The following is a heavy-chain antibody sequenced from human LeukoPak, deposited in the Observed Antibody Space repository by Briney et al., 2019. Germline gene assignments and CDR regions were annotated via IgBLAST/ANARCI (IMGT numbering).Heavy chain of an antibody. Sequence: PGGSLRLSCAVSGITLSNYGMSWVRQAPGKGLEWVAGLSGSGGGTNYADSVKGRFTISRDNAKNTLYLQMNSLRAEDTAVYFCAKRGVVIRVILVGFHKEAYYFDSWGQGTLVTVSP. D-gene: IGHD3-10*01. V-gene: IGHV3-23*01. CDR2: LSGSGGGT. CDR3: AKRGVVIRVILVGFHKEAYYFDS. J-gene: IGHJ4*02. CDR1: GITLSNYG.